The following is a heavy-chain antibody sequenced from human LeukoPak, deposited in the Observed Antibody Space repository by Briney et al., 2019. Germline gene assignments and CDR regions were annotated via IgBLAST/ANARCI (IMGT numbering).Heavy chain of an antibody. D-gene: IGHD6-13*01. CDR1: GFTFSSYW. J-gene: IGHJ4*02. V-gene: IGHV3-74*01. Sequence: GGSLRLSCAASGFTFSSYWMLWVRQAPGKGLVWVSHIDSVGSGTTYGDSVKGRFTISRDNAKNTLYLQMNSLRAEDTAVYYCARGTAAAAGIDYWGQGILVTVSS. CDR2: IDSVGSGT. CDR3: ARGTAAAAGIDY.